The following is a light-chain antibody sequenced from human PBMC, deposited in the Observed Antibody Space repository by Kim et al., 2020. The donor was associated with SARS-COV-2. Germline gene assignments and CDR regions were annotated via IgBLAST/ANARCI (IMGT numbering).Light chain of an antibody. V-gene: IGLV4-69*01. CDR2: LNSDGSH. CDR1: SGHGSYA. J-gene: IGLJ3*02. CDR3: QTWGTGIRV. Sequence: SVKLTCTLSSGHGSYAIAWHQQQPEKGPRYLMKLNSDGSHSKGDGIPDRFSGSSSGAERYLTISSLQSEDEADYYCQTWGTGIRVFGGGTQLTVL.